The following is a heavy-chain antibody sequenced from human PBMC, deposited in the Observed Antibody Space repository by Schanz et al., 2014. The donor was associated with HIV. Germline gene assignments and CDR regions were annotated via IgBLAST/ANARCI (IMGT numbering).Heavy chain of an antibody. CDR2: VGSSVGFT. CDR3: AKVTPLRCLDY. Sequence: EVQLLESGGSLIQPGGSLTLSCAASGFTFANQAMSWVRQAPGKGLEWVASVGSSVGFTVYADSVQGRFTISRDNSKNTLYLQMNSLRAEDTAVYYCAKVTPLRCLDYWGQGTLVTVSS. J-gene: IGHJ4*02. V-gene: IGHV3-23*01. CDR1: GFTFANQA. D-gene: IGHD4-17*01.